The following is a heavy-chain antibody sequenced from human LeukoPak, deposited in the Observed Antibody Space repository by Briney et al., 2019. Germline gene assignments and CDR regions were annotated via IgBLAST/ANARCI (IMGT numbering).Heavy chain of an antibody. V-gene: IGHV1-18*01. Sequence: ASVKVSCKASGYTFTSYVISRVRQAPGQGLEWMGLISAYNGNTNYAQKLQGRVTMTTDTSTSTAYMELRSLRSDDTAVYYCAREREYCSGGSCIDFDYWGQGTLVTVSS. CDR2: ISAYNGNT. CDR3: AREREYCSGGSCIDFDY. J-gene: IGHJ4*02. CDR1: GYTFTSYV. D-gene: IGHD2-15*01.